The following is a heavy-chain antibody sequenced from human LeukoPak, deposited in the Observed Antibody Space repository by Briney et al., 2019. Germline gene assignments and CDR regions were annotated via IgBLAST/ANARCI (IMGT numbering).Heavy chain of an antibody. D-gene: IGHD2-2*01. J-gene: IGHJ4*02. V-gene: IGHV3-21*01. CDR2: ISSSSTYI. Sequence: GGSLRLSCAASGFPFSDYSMNWVRQAPGKGLEWVSSISSSSTYIYYADSVKGRFTISRDNAKNSLYLQLNSLRAEDTAVYYCARDPVGYCSSISCYADDYWGQGTLVTVSS. CDR1: GFPFSDYS. CDR3: ARDPVGYCSSISCYADDY.